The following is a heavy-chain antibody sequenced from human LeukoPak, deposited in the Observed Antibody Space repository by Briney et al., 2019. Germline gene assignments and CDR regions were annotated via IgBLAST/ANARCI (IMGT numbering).Heavy chain of an antibody. V-gene: IGHV1-18*04. J-gene: IGHJ4*02. CDR3: ARDPAGAWEQGDYFDY. CDR2: ISAYNGNT. D-gene: IGHD1-26*01. CDR1: GYTFTAYY. Sequence: ASVKVSCKASGYTFTAYYMHWVRQAPGQGLEWMGWISAYNGNTNYAQKLQGRVTMTTDTSTSTAYMELRSLRSDDTAVYYCARDPAGAWEQGDYFDYGGQEPLVPVSS.